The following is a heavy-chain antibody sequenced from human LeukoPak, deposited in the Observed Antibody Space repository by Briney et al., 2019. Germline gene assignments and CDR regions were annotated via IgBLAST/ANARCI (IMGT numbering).Heavy chain of an antibody. Sequence: PSETLSLTCTVSGGSISSGSYYWSWIRQPAGKGLEWIGRIYTSRSTNYNPSLKSRVTISVDTSKNQFSLKLSSVTAADTAVYYCARGDSSGWYHFDYWGQGTLVTVSS. CDR1: GGSISSGSYY. V-gene: IGHV4-61*02. CDR3: ARGDSSGWYHFDY. CDR2: IYTSRST. D-gene: IGHD6-19*01. J-gene: IGHJ4*02.